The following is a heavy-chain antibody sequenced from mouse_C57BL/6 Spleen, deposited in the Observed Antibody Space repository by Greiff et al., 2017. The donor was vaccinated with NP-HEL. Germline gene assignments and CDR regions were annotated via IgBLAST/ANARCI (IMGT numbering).Heavy chain of an antibody. V-gene: IGHV1-69*01. CDR3: ARSSSGYRQDRDYYAMDY. CDR1: GYTFTSYW. D-gene: IGHD3-2*02. J-gene: IGHJ4*01. Sequence: QVQLQQPGAELVMPGASVKLSCKASGYTFTSYWMHWVKQRPGQGLEWIGEIDPSDSYTNYNQKFKGKSTLTVDKSSSTAYMQLSSLTSEDSAVYYCARSSSGYRQDRDYYAMDYWGQGTSVTVSS. CDR2: IDPSDSYT.